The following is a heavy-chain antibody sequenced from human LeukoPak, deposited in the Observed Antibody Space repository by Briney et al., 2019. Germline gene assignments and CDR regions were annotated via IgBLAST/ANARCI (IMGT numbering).Heavy chain of an antibody. V-gene: IGHV3-74*01. Sequence: PGGSLRLSCAASGFTFSSYWMHWVRQVPGKGLVWVSRINSDGGNTNYADSVKGRFTISRDNAKNTLFLQMNSLRAEDTAVFYCARDNRGSFDHWGQGTLVTVSS. CDR3: ARDNRGSFDH. CDR2: INSDGGNT. J-gene: IGHJ4*02. CDR1: GFTFSSYW. D-gene: IGHD3-16*01.